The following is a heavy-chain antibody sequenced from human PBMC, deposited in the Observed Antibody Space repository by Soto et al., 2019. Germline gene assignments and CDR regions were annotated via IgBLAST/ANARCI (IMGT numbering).Heavy chain of an antibody. Sequence: QITLKESGPTLVKPTQTLTLTCPVSGFSLSTSGVGVAWIRQPPGKALQWLGIIYWDDDKRYSPSLRSRLTITKHSSKNQVVLSMANMQSVDTATYFCAHFAYYGSASLDNWGQGTLVSVSS. J-gene: IGHJ4*02. D-gene: IGHD3-10*01. CDR1: GFSLSTSGVG. V-gene: IGHV2-5*02. CDR2: IYWDDDK. CDR3: AHFAYYGSASLDN.